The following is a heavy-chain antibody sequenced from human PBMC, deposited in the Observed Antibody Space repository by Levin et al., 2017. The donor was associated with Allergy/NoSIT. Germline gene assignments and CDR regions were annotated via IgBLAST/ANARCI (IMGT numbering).Heavy chain of an antibody. CDR3: AGAGWGWGEVFSDA. D-gene: IGHD2-21*01. V-gene: IGHV4-59*01. Sequence: SETLSLTCSVSGGSISVYSWSWVRQPPGKGLEWIGYLYYSRTTQYNPSLKSRVTISGDTSKNQFSLKLNSVTAADTAVYYCAGAGWGWGEVFSDAWGQGTLVTVSS. J-gene: IGHJ5*02. CDR1: GGSISVYS. CDR2: LYYSRTT.